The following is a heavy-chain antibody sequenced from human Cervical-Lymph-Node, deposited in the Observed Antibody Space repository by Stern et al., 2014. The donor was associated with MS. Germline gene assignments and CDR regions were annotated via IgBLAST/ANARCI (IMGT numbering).Heavy chain of an antibody. CDR1: GGSVSSTNW. D-gene: IGHD2/OR15-2a*01. J-gene: IGHJ2*01. V-gene: IGHV4-4*02. CDR2: IYHSGAS. Sequence: QVQLQESGPGLVKPSGTLSLTCAVSGGSVSSTNWWSWVRQSPGKGLEWIGNIYHSGASTSRPSLRSRFSISLDTSKTHLSLHLTSVTAADTAVYYCARERQQYCNSEGCSYWYFDLWGRGTLVTVSS. CDR3: ARERQQYCNSEGCSYWYFDL.